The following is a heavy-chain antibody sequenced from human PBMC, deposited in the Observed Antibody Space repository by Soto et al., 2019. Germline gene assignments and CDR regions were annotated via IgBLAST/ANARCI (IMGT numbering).Heavy chain of an antibody. V-gene: IGHV1-18*01. CDR2: ISAYNGNT. Sequence: QVQLVQSGAEVKKPGASVKVSCKASGYTFTSYGISWVRQAPGQGLEWMGWISAYNGNTNYAQKLQGRVTMTTDTSTSTAYMELRSLRSDDTAVYYCARTGGDVLLWFGEGLEFDPWDQGTLVTVSS. J-gene: IGHJ5*02. CDR3: ARTGGDVLLWFGEGLEFDP. CDR1: GYTFTSYG. D-gene: IGHD3-10*01.